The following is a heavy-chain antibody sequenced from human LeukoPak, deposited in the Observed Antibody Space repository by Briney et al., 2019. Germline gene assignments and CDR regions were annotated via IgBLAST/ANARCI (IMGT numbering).Heavy chain of an antibody. CDR1: GGSINTPNYY. D-gene: IGHD2-2*01. CDR2: IFYSGGT. V-gene: IGHV4-39*01. Sequence: SETLSLTCTVSGGSINTPNYYWGWIRQTPGKGLEWIGNIFYSGGTYYSPSPTSRVTISVDTSKNQFSLKLSSVTAADTAVYYCARHWVVPAAIVDYWGQGTLVTVSS. J-gene: IGHJ4*02. CDR3: ARHWVVPAAIVDY.